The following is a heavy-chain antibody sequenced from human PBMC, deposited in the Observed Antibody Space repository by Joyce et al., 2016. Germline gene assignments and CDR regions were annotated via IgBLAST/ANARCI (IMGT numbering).Heavy chain of an antibody. J-gene: IGHJ6*02. Sequence: QVQLVLSGAEVKKSGSSVKVSCQASGGTFSNYAISWVRQAPGQGLEWMGGIIPMFHTANYAQKFQGRVTITADESTSTAYMELSTLRFEDTAVYFCARGRYYFDIHVWGQGTTVTVSS. CDR3: ARGRYYFDIHV. V-gene: IGHV1-69*12. CDR1: GGTFSNYA. CDR2: IIPMFHTA.